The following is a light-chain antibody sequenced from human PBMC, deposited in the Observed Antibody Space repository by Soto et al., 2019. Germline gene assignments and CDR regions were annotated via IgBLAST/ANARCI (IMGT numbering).Light chain of an antibody. CDR2: GTF. V-gene: IGKV3-20*01. Sequence: IVLTQSPATLSLSPGERATLSCRASQSVSSNYLAWYQQKPGQPPSLLLYGTFSRATGVPDRFSGSGSGTDLTLTINSLEPEDFAVYYCQQYVSSPYTFGQGTRLEIK. CDR3: QQYVSSPYT. CDR1: QSVSSNY. J-gene: IGKJ2*01.